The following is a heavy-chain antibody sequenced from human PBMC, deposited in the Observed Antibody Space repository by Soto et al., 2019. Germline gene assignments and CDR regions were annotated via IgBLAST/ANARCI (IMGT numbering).Heavy chain of an antibody. J-gene: IGHJ6*02. Sequence: GGSVRLSCAASGFAFSTYSMNWVRQAPGKGLEWVSSFTSSDYIYYAGSVRGRFTISRDNAKNSLSLQMNSLRAEDTAVYYCTRDQGSPNFYFYYGMDVWGQGTTVTVSS. V-gene: IGHV3-21*01. CDR3: TRDQGSPNFYFYYGMDV. D-gene: IGHD6-13*01. CDR1: GFAFSTYS. CDR2: FTSSDYI.